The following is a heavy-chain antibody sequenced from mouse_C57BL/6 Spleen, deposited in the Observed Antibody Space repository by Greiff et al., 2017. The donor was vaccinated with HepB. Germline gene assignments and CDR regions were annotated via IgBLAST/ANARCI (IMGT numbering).Heavy chain of an antibody. CDR1: GYTFPSSG. Sequence: VPLPQSGSALVRPGSSVQMSCKTSGYTFPSSGINWVKQRPGQGLEWIGYIYIGNGYTEYNEKFKGKATLTSDTSSSTAYMQLSSLTSEDSAIYFCARQLRPRRARDYWGQGTSVTVSS. CDR2: IYIGNGYT. J-gene: IGHJ4*01. D-gene: IGHD3-2*02. CDR3: ARQLRPRRARDY. V-gene: IGHV1-58*01.